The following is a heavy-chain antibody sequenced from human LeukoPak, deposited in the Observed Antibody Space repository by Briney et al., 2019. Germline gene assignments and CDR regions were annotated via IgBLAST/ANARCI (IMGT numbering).Heavy chain of an antibody. Sequence: QPGGSLRLSCAASGFTSSNYGMHWVRQAPGKGLEWVAVIWYDGSKKYYEDSVKGRFTISRDDSQNTLNLQMNSLRAEDTAVYYCARVIGGGVNFAHIDYWGQGTLVTVSS. J-gene: IGHJ4*02. V-gene: IGHV3-33*01. CDR3: ARVIGGGVNFAHIDY. CDR1: GFTSSNYG. D-gene: IGHD3-16*01. CDR2: IWYDGSKK.